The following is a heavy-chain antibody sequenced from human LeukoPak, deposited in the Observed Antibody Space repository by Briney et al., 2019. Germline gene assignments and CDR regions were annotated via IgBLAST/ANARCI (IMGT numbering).Heavy chain of an antibody. J-gene: IGHJ4*02. CDR2: ISYDGSNK. D-gene: IGHD4-11*01. CDR1: GFTFSSSG. CDR3: AKILPDTVTADY. Sequence: GGSLRLSWAASGFTFSSSGMYCVRQAPGKGLEWVAVISYDGSNKYYADSVKGRFTISRDNSKNTLYLQMNSLRAEDAAVYYRAKILPDTVTADYWGQTTPVTVSS. V-gene: IGHV3-30*18.